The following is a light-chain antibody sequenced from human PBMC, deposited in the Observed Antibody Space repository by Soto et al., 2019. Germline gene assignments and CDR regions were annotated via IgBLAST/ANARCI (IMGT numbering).Light chain of an antibody. V-gene: IGKV3-20*01. J-gene: IGKJ1*01. CDR2: GAS. Sequence: EIVMKQAPASLSESHEDRVTLSCRASQSVSSSYLAWYQQKPGQAPRLLFYGASSRATGIPDRFSGSGSGTDFILTISRLEPDDFAVYHCQQYGLSPWTSCQGAKVDIK. CDR1: QSVSSSY. CDR3: QQYGLSPWT.